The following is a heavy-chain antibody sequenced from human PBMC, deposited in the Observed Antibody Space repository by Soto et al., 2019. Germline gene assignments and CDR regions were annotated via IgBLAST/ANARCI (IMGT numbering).Heavy chain of an antibody. CDR2: MNPNTGDT. Sequence: ASVKVSCKASGYTFTTFDINWVRQAPGQGPEWLGWMNPNTGDTVYARKFRGRVTMTRDTSINTAYMDLSSLRSEDTAVYYCARGYILWGGYGMDVWGQ. CDR1: GYTFTTFD. V-gene: IGHV1-8*01. J-gene: IGHJ6*02. CDR3: ARGYILWGGYGMDV. D-gene: IGHD3-16*01.